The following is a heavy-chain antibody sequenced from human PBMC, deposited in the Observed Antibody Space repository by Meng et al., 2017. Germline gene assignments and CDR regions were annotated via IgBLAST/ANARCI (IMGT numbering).Heavy chain of an antibody. V-gene: IGHV4-34*01. CDR3: ARGRYSSGWDRLDY. D-gene: IGHD6-19*01. J-gene: IGHJ4*02. CDR2: INHSGST. Sequence: VQLLQLGSGLVETSATLSLSCAVYGWDLRGSYGSRSSQPPGKGLGWIGEINHSGSTNYTPSLKSRVTISEDTSKNQFSLKLSSVTAADTAVYYCARGRYSSGWDRLDYWGQGTLVTVSS. CDR1: GWDLRGSY.